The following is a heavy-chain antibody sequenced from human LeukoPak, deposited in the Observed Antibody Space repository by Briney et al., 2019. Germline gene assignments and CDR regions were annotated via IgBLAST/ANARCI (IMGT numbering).Heavy chain of an antibody. J-gene: IGHJ5*02. D-gene: IGHD3-10*01. CDR1: GGSISSYY. Sequence: NPSETLSLTCTVSGGSISSYYWSWIRQPAGKGLEWIGRIYTSGSTNYNPSLKSRVTMSVDTSKNQFSLKLSSVTAADTAVYYCARQNTPTYYYGSGSYSPGTWFDPWGQGTLVTVSS. V-gene: IGHV4-4*07. CDR3: ARQNTPTYYYGSGSYSPGTWFDP. CDR2: IYTSGST.